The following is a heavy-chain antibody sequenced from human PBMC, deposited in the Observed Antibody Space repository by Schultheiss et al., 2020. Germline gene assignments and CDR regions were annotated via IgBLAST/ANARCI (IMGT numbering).Heavy chain of an antibody. J-gene: IGHJ6*02. CDR1: GGSISSYY. Sequence: SETLSLTCTVSGGSISSYYWSWIRQPPGKGLEWIGRIYTSGSTNYNPSLKSRVTMSVDTSKNQFSLKLSSVTAADTAVYYCARTRITMVRGVIRYYYGMDVWGQGTTVTVSS. V-gene: IGHV4-4*07. D-gene: IGHD3-10*01. CDR2: IYTSGST. CDR3: ARTRITMVRGVIRYYYGMDV.